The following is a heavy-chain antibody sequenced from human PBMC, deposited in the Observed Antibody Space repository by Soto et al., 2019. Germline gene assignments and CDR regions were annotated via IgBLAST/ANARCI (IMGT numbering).Heavy chain of an antibody. CDR2: IKSKTDGGTT. V-gene: IGHV3-15*07. D-gene: IGHD2-15*01. J-gene: IGHJ6*02. Sequence: PGGSLRLSCAASGFTFSNAWMNWVRQAPGKGLEWVGRIKSKTDGGTTDYAAPVKGRFTISRDDSKNTLYLQMNSLKTEDTAVYYCTTEGYCSGGSCYGSXGMDVWGQGTTVTVSS. CDR1: GFTFSNAW. CDR3: TTEGYCSGGSCYGSXGMDV.